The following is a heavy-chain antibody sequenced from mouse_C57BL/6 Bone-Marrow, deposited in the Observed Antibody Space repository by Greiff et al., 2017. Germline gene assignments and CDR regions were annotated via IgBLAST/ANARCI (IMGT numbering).Heavy chain of an antibody. V-gene: IGHV1-59*01. CDR2: IDPSDSYT. CDR3: ARWGYYGQGD. D-gene: IGHD1-1*01. CDR1: GYTFTSYW. J-gene: IGHJ2*01. Sequence: QVQLQQPGAELVRPGTSVQLSCKASGYTFTSYWMHWVKQRPGQGLAWIGVIDPSDSYTHYNQKFKGKARWTVDTSSSTAYMQLSSLTSEDSAVYYCARWGYYGQGDWGQGTTLTVSS.